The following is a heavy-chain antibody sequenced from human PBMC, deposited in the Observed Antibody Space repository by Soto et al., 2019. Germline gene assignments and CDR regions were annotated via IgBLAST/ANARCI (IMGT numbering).Heavy chain of an antibody. CDR2: MNPNSGNT. CDR1: GYTFTSYD. J-gene: IGHJ4*02. V-gene: IGHV1-8*01. D-gene: IGHD2-15*01. CDR3: ARGLGYGSGGSCRLYYFDY. Sequence: QVQLVQSGAEVKKPGASVKVSCKASGYTFTSYDINWVRQATGQGLEWMGWMNPNSGNTGYAQKFQGRVTMTRNTSISTDYMELSSLRSEDTAVYYCARGLGYGSGGSCRLYYFDYWGQGTLVTVSS.